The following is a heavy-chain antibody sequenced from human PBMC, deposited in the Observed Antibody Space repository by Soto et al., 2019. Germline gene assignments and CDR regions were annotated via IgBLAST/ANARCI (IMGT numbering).Heavy chain of an antibody. Sequence: QLQLQESGPGLVKPSETLSLTCTVSGGSISSSSYYWGWIRQPPGKGLEWIGSIYCSGSTYYNPSLKRRVTISVDTSKKQFSLKLSSVTAADTAVYYCARLGWDAFDIWGQGTMVTVSS. J-gene: IGHJ3*02. CDR3: ARLGWDAFDI. V-gene: IGHV4-39*01. CDR2: IYCSGST. CDR1: GGSISSSSYY. D-gene: IGHD6-19*01.